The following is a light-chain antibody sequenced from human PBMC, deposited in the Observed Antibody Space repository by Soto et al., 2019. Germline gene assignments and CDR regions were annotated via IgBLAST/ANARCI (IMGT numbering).Light chain of an antibody. Sequence: SYALTQPPSVSVAPGHTARITCGVNNIGSKSVHWYQQKPGQAPVLVVYDDTDRPSGTPERFSGSNSGNTATLTISRVEAGDEAAFYCQVWESSSDHYVFGTGTKVTVL. J-gene: IGLJ1*01. CDR1: NIGSKS. V-gene: IGLV3-21*02. CDR2: DDT. CDR3: QVWESSSDHYV.